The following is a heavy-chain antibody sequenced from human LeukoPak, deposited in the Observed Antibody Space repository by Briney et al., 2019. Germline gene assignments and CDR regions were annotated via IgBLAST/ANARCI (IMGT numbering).Heavy chain of an antibody. V-gene: IGHV3-30*02. J-gene: IGHJ4*02. CDR2: IRYDGSNK. D-gene: IGHD2-2*01. CDR3: AKNPIVVVPAAGFYYFDY. Sequence: GGSLRLSCAASGFTFSSYGMHWVRQAPGKGLEWVAFIRYDGSNKYYADSVKGRFTISRDNSKNTLYLQMNSLRAEDTAVYYCAKNPIVVVPAAGFYYFDYWGQGTLVTVSS. CDR1: GFTFSSYG.